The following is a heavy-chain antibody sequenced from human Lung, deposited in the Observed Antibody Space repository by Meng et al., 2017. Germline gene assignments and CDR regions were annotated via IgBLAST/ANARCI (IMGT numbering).Heavy chain of an antibody. CDR2: INPKSGDT. J-gene: IGHJ4*02. Sequence: QLVPSGAEGKKPGASLKVSCKASGYTFPDYWLHWVRRCPGQGLEWMGRINPKSGDTHYAQRFQGRVTMTGDTSISPAYMELSGLRSDYTAMYYCARDEDISAAGKLFGDYWGQRTLVTVSS. V-gene: IGHV1-2*06. D-gene: IGHD6-13*01. CDR1: GYTFPDYW. CDR3: ARDEDISAAGKLFGDY.